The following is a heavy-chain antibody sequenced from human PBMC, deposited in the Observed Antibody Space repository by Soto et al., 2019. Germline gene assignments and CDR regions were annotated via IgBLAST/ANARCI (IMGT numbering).Heavy chain of an antibody. D-gene: IGHD6-6*01. CDR3: ARAPKVSGSSQTRPDF. Sequence: SVTLSITGSIYRLSFSCYYLSWIRQPPGKGLEWIGEISQSGNTNYSPSLKSRVSISIDTSMKQFSLNLASVSAADTAVYYCARAPKVSGSSQTRPDFWGQGTPVTVS. CDR2: ISQSGNT. CDR1: RLSFSCYY. J-gene: IGHJ4*02. V-gene: IGHV4-34*01.